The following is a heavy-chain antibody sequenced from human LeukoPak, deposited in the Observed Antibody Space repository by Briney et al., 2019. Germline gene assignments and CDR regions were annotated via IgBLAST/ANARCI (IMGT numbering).Heavy chain of an antibody. CDR3: ARSLPPDTAMAALWFDP. J-gene: IGHJ5*02. CDR2: IYYSGST. Sequence: SETLSLTCTVSGGSISSGGYYWSWIRQHPGKGLEWIGYIYYSGSTYYNPSLKSRVTISVDTSKNQFSLNLSSVTAADTAVYYCARSLPPDTAMAALWFDPWGQGTQVTVSS. CDR1: GGSISSGGYY. D-gene: IGHD5-18*01. V-gene: IGHV4-31*03.